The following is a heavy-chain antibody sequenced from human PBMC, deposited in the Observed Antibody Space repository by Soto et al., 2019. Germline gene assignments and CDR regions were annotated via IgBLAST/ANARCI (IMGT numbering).Heavy chain of an antibody. J-gene: IGHJ3*02. CDR3: ARYEQWLVRSAFDI. D-gene: IGHD6-19*01. CDR2: IYSGGST. Sequence: WGSLRLPCAASGFTVSSNYMSWVRQAPGKGLEWVSVIYSGGSTYYADSVKGRFTISRDNSKNTLYLQMNSLRAEDTAVYYCARYEQWLVRSAFDIWGQGTMVTVSS. V-gene: IGHV3-66*01. CDR1: GFTVSSNY.